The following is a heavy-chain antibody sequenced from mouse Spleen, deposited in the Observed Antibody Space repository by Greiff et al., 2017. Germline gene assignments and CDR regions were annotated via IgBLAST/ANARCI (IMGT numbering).Heavy chain of an antibody. Sequence: VQLQESGAELARPGASVKLSCKASGYTFTSYGISWVKQRTGQGLEWIGEIYPRSGNTYYNEKFKGKATLTADKSSSTAYMELRSLTSEDSAVYFCARVYSNSWFAYWGQGTLVTVSA. CDR2: IYPRSGNT. J-gene: IGHJ3*01. CDR1: GYTFTSYG. D-gene: IGHD2-5*01. CDR3: ARVYSNSWFAY. V-gene: IGHV1-81*01.